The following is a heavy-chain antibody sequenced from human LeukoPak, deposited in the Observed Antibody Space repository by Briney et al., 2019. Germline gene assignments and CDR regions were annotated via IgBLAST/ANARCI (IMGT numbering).Heavy chain of an antibody. J-gene: IGHJ4*02. CDR1: GYTFTGYY. D-gene: IGHD6-13*01. CDR3: ARARYGSSWYYFDY. V-gene: IGHV1-2*02. Sequence: GASVKVSCKSSGYTFTGYYMHWVRRAPGQGLEWMGWINPNSGGTNYTQNFQGRVTMTRDASINTAYMELSRLTSDDTAVYYCARARYGSSWYYFDYWGQGTLVTVSS. CDR2: INPNSGGT.